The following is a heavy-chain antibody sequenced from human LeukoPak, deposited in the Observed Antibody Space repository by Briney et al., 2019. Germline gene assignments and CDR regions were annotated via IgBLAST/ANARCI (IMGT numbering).Heavy chain of an antibody. J-gene: IGHJ4*02. CDR1: GFTFSNYW. Sequence: GGSLRLSCAASGFTFSNYWMHWVRQDPGKGLVWVSFINPDGSTTYYADSVKGRFTISRDNSKNTLYLEVISLTAEDTAVYYCAKDDAWLRFGEWSQGTLVTVSS. CDR2: INPDGSTT. CDR3: AKDDAWLRFGE. V-gene: IGHV3-74*01. D-gene: IGHD3-10*01.